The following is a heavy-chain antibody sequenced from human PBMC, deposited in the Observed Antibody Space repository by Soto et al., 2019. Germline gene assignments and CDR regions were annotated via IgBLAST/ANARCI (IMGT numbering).Heavy chain of an antibody. CDR1: GGSISSYY. D-gene: IGHD2-15*01. Sequence: SETLSLTCTVSGGSISSYYWSWIRQPPGKGLEWIGYIYYSGSTNYNPSLKSRVTISVDTSKNQFSLKLSSVTAADTAVYYCARDSTLYCSGGSCLYYYGMDVWGQGTTVTVSS. J-gene: IGHJ6*02. CDR2: IYYSGST. CDR3: ARDSTLYCSGGSCLYYYGMDV. V-gene: IGHV4-59*01.